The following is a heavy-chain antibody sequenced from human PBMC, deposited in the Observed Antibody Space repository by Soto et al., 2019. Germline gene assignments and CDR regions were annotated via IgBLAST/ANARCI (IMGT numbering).Heavy chain of an antibody. D-gene: IGHD4-17*01. CDR2: IYHSGST. CDR1: GGSISSGGYS. J-gene: IGHJ4*02. CDR3: AREGGDYHFDY. V-gene: IGHV4-30-2*01. Sequence: SETLSLTCAVSGGSISSGGYSWSWIRQPPGKGLEWIGYIYHSGSTYYNPSLKSRVTISVDRSKNQFSLKLSSVTTADTAVYYCAREGGDYHFDYWGQGTLVTVSS.